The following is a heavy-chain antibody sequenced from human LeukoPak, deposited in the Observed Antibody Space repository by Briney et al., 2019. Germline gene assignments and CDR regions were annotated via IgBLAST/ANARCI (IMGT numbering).Heavy chain of an antibody. D-gene: IGHD5-24*01. CDR1: GGSISSYY. J-gene: IGHJ5*02. CDR2: IYYSGST. CDR3: PRGGWEGYNYAWFDP. Sequence: SETLSLTCTVSGGSISSYYWSWIWQPPGKGLEWIGYIYYSGSTNYNPSLKSRVTISVDTSKNQFSLKLSSVTAADTAVYYCPRGGWEGYNYAWFDPWGQGTLVTVSS. V-gene: IGHV4-59*01.